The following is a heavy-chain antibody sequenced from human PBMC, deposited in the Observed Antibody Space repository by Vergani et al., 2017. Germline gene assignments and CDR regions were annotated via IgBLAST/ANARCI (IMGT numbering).Heavy chain of an antibody. Sequence: VQLVQSGAEVKKPGATVKISCKVSGYTFTDYYMHWVQQAPGQGLEWMGGIIPIFGTANYAQKFQGRVTITADESTSTAYMELSSLRSEDTAVYYCARGITGPYYYYYMDVWGKGTTVTVSS. CDR3: ARGITGPYYYYYMDV. J-gene: IGHJ6*03. CDR1: GYTFTDYY. CDR2: IIPIFGTA. V-gene: IGHV1-69*13. D-gene: IGHD1-20*01.